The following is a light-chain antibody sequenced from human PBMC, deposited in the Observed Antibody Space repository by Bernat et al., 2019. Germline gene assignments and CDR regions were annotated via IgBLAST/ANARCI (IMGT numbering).Light chain of an antibody. CDR2: STE. Sequence: QTVVTQEPSFSVSPGGTVTLTCGLRSGAVFKNYYPSWYQQTPGQAPRTLIYSTEARSSGVPDRFSGSILGNKAALTITGAQADDESDYYCVLYMGDGIWVFGGGTKLTVL. CDR3: VLYMGDGIWV. J-gene: IGLJ3*02. CDR1: SGAVFKNYY. V-gene: IGLV8-61*01.